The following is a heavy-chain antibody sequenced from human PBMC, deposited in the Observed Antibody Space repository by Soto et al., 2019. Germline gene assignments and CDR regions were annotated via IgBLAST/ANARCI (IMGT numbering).Heavy chain of an antibody. V-gene: IGHV4-31*03. CDR3: ARVESYCGGDCYPYFDY. Sequence: QVQLQESGPGLVKPSQTLSLTCTVSGGSISSGGYYWSWIRQHPGKGLEGIGYIYYSGSTYYNPSLKSRVTISVDTSKNQFSLKLSSVTAADTAVYYCARVESYCGGDCYPYFDYWGQGTLVTVSS. J-gene: IGHJ4*02. D-gene: IGHD2-21*02. CDR1: GGSISSGGYY. CDR2: IYYSGST.